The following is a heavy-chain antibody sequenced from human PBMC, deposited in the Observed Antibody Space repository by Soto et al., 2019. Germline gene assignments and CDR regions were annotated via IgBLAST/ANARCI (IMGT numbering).Heavy chain of an antibody. CDR3: ARQPHEQWPITPHFDY. J-gene: IGHJ4*02. D-gene: IGHD6-19*01. CDR2: TYYRSKWYN. Sequence: PSQTLLLTCAISGDSVSSNSAAWNWIRQSPSRGLEWLGRTYYRSKWYNDYAVSVKSRITINPDTSKNQFSLQLNSVTPEDTAVYHCARQPHEQWPITPHFDYWGQGTLVTVSS. CDR1: GDSVSSNSAA. V-gene: IGHV6-1*01.